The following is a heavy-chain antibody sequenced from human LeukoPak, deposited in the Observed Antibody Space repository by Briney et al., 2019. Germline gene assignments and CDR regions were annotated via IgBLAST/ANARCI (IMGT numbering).Heavy chain of an antibody. J-gene: IGHJ5*02. CDR3: ARWSSNYYDSSGRRFDP. D-gene: IGHD3-22*01. CDR2: INHSGST. CDR1: GGSFSDYY. V-gene: IGHV4-34*01. Sequence: PSETLSLTCAVSGGSFSDYYWSWIRQPPGKGLEWIGEINHSGSTNYNPSLKSRVTISVDTSKNQFSLKLNSVTAADTAVYYCARWSSNYYDSSGRRFDPWGQGTLVTVSS.